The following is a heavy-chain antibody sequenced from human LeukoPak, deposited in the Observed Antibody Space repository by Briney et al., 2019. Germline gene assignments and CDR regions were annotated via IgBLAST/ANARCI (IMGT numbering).Heavy chain of an antibody. CDR1: GGSIRSSSYY. CDR3: ARVNTLIRGIGWFDP. Sequence: SETLSLTCTVSGGSIRSSSYYWGWIRQPPGKGLEWIGSIYYSGSTYYNPSLKSRVTISVDTSKNQFSLKLSSVTAADTAVYYCARVNTLIRGIGWFDPWGQGILVTVSS. D-gene: IGHD3-10*01. J-gene: IGHJ5*02. V-gene: IGHV4-39*07. CDR2: IYYSGST.